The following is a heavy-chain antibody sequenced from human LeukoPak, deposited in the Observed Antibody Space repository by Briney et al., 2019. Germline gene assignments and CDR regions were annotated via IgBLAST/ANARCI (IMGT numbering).Heavy chain of an antibody. CDR3: ARGVYIAAAQYGY. J-gene: IGHJ4*02. V-gene: IGHV4-59*01. D-gene: IGHD6-13*01. CDR1: GGSISGYY. CDR2: IYYSGTT. Sequence: SETLSLTCTVSGGSISGYYWSWIRKPPGKGLEWMGYIYYSGTTNYNPSLKSRVTISVDTSKDQFSLKLSSVTAADAAVYYCARGVYIAAAQYGYWGQGTLVTVSS.